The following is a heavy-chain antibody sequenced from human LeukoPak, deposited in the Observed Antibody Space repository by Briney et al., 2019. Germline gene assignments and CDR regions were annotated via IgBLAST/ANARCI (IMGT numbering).Heavy chain of an antibody. CDR3: ARTIAARPGYNWFDP. J-gene: IGHJ5*02. V-gene: IGHV5-51*01. D-gene: IGHD6-6*01. Sequence: PGESLKISCKGSGYSFTSYWIGWVRPMPGKGLEWMGIIYPGDSDTRYSPSFQGQVTISADKSISTAYLQWSSLKASDTAMYYCARTIAARPGYNWFDPWGQGTLVTVSS. CDR2: IYPGDSDT. CDR1: GYSFTSYW.